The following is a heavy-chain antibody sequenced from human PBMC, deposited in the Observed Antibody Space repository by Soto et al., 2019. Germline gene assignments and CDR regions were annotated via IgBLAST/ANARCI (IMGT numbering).Heavy chain of an antibody. CDR1: GGTFSSYR. Sequence: QVQLVQSGAEVKKPGSSVKVSCKPSGGTFSSYRINCVRQAPGQGLEGVGGIVPIYPTPDYAQKFQGIVIITPDESGRSAYIVLRSLKSQATAVYYCVRDFGAKLRSRWGQVTLGTVSS. CDR2: IVPIYPTP. CDR3: VRDFGAKLRSR. V-gene: IGHV1-69*01. D-gene: IGHD3-10*01. J-gene: IGHJ4*02.